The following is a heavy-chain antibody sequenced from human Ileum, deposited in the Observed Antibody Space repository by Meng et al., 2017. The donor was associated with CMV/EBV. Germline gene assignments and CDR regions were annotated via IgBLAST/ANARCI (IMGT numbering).Heavy chain of an antibody. J-gene: IGHJ4*02. CDR2: ISYDGSNK. CDR1: GFTFSSDA. V-gene: IGHV3-30*04. CDR3: ARDQRYSSGWYNY. Sequence: AAAGFTFSSDARHWVRQAPGKGLEWVAVISYDGSNKYYADSVKGRFTISRDNSKNTLYLQMNSLRAEDTAVYYCARDQRYSSGWYNYWGQGTLVTVSS. D-gene: IGHD6-19*01.